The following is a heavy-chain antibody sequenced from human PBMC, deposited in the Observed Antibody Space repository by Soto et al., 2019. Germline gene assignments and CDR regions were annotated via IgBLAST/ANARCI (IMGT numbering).Heavy chain of an antibody. D-gene: IGHD4-17*01. CDR1: AFTFGTYA. V-gene: IGHV3-23*01. CDR2: ISVGSTTI. Sequence: EVQLSESGGGLVRPGGSLRLSCEGSAFTFGTYAMTWVRQAPGKGLEWLSAISVGSTTIKYADSVKGRFTISRDNSKNMLYLQMTSLRAEDTAIYYCAKDPNGDYIGAFDSWGQGTLVTVSS. CDR3: AKDPNGDYIGAFDS. J-gene: IGHJ4*02.